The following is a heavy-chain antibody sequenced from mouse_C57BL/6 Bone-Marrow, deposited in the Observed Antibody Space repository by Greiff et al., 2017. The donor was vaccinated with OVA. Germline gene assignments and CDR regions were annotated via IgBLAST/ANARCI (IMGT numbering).Heavy chain of an antibody. D-gene: IGHD1-1*01. CDR1: GYTFTSYT. CDR2: INPSSGYT. CDR3: ARLAYPYITTVVEDY. V-gene: IGHV1-4*01. Sequence: QVQLQQSGAELARPGASVKMSCKASGYTFTSYTMHWVKQRPGQGLEWIGYINPSSGYTKYNEKFKDKATLTVDKSSSTAYMQLSSLTSEDSAVYYCARLAYPYITTVVEDYWGQGTTLTVSS. J-gene: IGHJ2*01.